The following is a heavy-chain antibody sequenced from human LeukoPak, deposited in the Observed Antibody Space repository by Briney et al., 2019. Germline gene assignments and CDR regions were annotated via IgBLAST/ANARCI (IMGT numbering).Heavy chain of an antibody. CDR2: IYYSGST. D-gene: IGHD3-3*01. Sequence: SETLSLTCTVSGGSISSSSYYWGWIRQPPGKGPEWIGSIYYSGSTYYNPSLKSLVTISVDTSKNQFSLKLSSVTAADTAVYYCARHITIFGVVIKGGSYYFDYWGQGTLVTVSS. V-gene: IGHV4-39*01. CDR1: GGSISSSSYY. J-gene: IGHJ4*02. CDR3: ARHITIFGVVIKGGSYYFDY.